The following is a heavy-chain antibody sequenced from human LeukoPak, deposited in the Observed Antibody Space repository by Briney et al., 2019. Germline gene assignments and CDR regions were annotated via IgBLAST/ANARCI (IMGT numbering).Heavy chain of an antibody. D-gene: IGHD3-9*01. Sequence: ASVKVSCKASGYTFTGYYMHWVRQAPGQGLEWMGWINPNSGGTNYAQKFQGWVTMTRDTSISTACMELSRLRSDDTAVYYCARGVLRYFDWLDVWGQGTLVTVSS. CDR2: INPNSGGT. V-gene: IGHV1-2*04. CDR3: ARGVLRYFDWLDV. CDR1: GYTFTGYY. J-gene: IGHJ5*02.